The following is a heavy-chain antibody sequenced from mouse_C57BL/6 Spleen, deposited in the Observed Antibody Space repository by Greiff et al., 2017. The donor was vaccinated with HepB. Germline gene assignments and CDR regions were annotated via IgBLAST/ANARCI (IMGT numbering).Heavy chain of an antibody. Sequence: VQLQQSGPELVKPGASVKISCKASGYAFSSSWMNWVKQRPGKGLEWIGRIYPGDGDTNYNGKFKGKATLTADKSSSTAYMQLSSLTSEDSAVYFCARGNYYGSRGYYFDYWGQGTTLTVSS. D-gene: IGHD1-1*01. CDR3: ARGNYYGSRGYYFDY. J-gene: IGHJ2*01. V-gene: IGHV1-82*01. CDR2: IYPGDGDT. CDR1: GYAFSSSW.